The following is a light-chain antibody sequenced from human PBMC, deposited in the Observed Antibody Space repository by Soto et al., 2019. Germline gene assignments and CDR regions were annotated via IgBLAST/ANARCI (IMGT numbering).Light chain of an antibody. CDR2: GNT. CDR3: QSYDSSLSGSVV. V-gene: IGLV1-40*01. J-gene: IGLJ2*01. Sequence: QSVLTQPPSVSGAPGQRVTISCTGSSSNIGAPYDVHWYQQLPGTAPKLLIYGNTNRPSGVPDRFSGSKSGTSASLAIAGLQAADEADYYCQSYDSSLSGSVVFGGGTKLTVL. CDR1: SSNIGAPYD.